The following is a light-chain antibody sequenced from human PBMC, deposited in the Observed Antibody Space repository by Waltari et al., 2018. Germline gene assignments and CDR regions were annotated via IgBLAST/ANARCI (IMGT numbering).Light chain of an antibody. CDR2: DVS. V-gene: IGLV2-14*03. CDR1: SSDVGGYNY. CDR3: SSYTSSSTPWV. J-gene: IGLJ3*02. Sequence: QSALTQPASVSGSPGQSITISCTGTSSDVGGYNYFSWYQQHPGKAPKLIIYDVSNRPSGVSNRFSGSKSGNTASLTISGLQAEDEADYYCSSYTSSSTPWVFGGGTKLTVL.